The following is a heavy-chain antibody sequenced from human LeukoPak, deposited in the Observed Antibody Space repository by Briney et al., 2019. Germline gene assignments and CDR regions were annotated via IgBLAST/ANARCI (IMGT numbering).Heavy chain of an antibody. CDR1: GFTFSSYG. Sequence: PGRSLRLSCAASGFTFSSYGMHWVRQAPGKGLEGVAVIWYDGSNKYYADSVKGRFTISRDNSKNTLYLQMNSLRAEDTAVYYCAKDGSGWYLDGVHYFDYWGQGTLVTVSS. CDR3: AKDGSGWYLDGVHYFDY. J-gene: IGHJ4*02. CDR2: IWYDGSNK. D-gene: IGHD6-13*01. V-gene: IGHV3-33*06.